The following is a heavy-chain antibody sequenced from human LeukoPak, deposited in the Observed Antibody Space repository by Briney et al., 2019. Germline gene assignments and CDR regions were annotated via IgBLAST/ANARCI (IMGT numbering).Heavy chain of an antibody. Sequence: ASVKVSCKASGYTFTSYGISWVRQAPGQGLEWMGWISAYNGNTNYAQKLQGRVTMTTDTSTSTAYMELRSLRSDDTAVYYCARDLRGGSISGPELLGYWGQGTLVTVSS. CDR2: ISAYNGNT. CDR3: ARDLRGGSISGPELLGY. D-gene: IGHD2-15*01. V-gene: IGHV1-18*01. J-gene: IGHJ4*02. CDR1: GYTFTSYG.